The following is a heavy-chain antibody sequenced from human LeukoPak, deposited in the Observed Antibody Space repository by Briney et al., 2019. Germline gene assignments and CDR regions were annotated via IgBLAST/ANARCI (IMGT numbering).Heavy chain of an antibody. J-gene: IGHJ4*02. CDR1: EFTLTGAW. CDR3: ATAPTRGGLPYFEY. CDR2: IGNTGTT. Sequence: GGSLRLSCAASEFTLTGAWMTWVRQAPGKGLEWVGRIGNTGTTDYSAPVKDRFIISRDESKNTVYLQMNSLKTEDTAIYYCATAPTRGGLPYFEYWGQGTLLTVSS. D-gene: IGHD3-10*01. V-gene: IGHV3-15*04.